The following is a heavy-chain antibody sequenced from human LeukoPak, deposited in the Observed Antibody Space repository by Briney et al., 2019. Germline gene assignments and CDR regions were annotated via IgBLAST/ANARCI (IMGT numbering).Heavy chain of an antibody. CDR3: ARDCRAYYDFWSGYYNWFDP. V-gene: IGHV3-7*03. Sequence: GGSLRLSCAASGFTFSSYAMHWVRQAPGKGLEWVANIKQDGSEKYYVDSVKGRFTISRDNAKNSLYLQMNSLRAEDTAVYYCARDCRAYYDFWSGYYNWFDPWGQGTLVTVSS. J-gene: IGHJ5*02. CDR2: IKQDGSEK. CDR1: GFTFSSYA. D-gene: IGHD3-3*01.